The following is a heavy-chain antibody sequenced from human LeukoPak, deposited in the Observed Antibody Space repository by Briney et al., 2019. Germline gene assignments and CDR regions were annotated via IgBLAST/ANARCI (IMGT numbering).Heavy chain of an antibody. CDR2: IYSGGST. D-gene: IGHD2-2*01. CDR3: ARYQLPNRSYYYYYGMDV. J-gene: IGHJ6*02. CDR1: GFTVSSNY. Sequence: PGGSLRLSCAASGFTVSSNYVSWVRQAPGKGLEWVSVIYSGGSTYYADSVKGRFTISRDNSKNTLYLQMNSLRAEDTAVYYCARYQLPNRSYYYYYGMDVWGQGTTVTVSS. V-gene: IGHV3-66*01.